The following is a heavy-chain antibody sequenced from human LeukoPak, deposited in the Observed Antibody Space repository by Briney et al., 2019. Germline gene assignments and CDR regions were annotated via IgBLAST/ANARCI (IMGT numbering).Heavy chain of an antibody. J-gene: IGHJ4*02. CDR1: GGSFSGYY. V-gene: IGHV4-34*01. Sequence: SETLSLTCAVYGGSFSGYYWSWIRQPPGKGLEWIGEINHSGSTNYNPSLKGRVTISVDTSKNQFSLKLSSVTAADTAVYYCARQGAAGTRRWGQGTLVTVSS. CDR2: INHSGST. D-gene: IGHD6-13*01. CDR3: ARQGAAGTRR.